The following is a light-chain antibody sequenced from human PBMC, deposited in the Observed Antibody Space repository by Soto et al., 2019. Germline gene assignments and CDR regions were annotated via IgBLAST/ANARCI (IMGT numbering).Light chain of an antibody. V-gene: IGKV1-5*01. CDR3: KQYNIF. CDR1: QSISSY. Sequence: DIQMTQSPSSLSASVGDRVTITCRASQSISSYLSWYQQRPGKAPKLLMYDASTLESGVPSRFSGSGSGKEFTFTISSLQPDDSETYYCKQYNIFFGKWTKVDIK. J-gene: IGKJ2*01. CDR2: DAS.